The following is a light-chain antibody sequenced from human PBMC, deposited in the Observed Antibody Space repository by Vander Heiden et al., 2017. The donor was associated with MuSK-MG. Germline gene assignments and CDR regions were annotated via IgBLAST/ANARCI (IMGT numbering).Light chain of an antibody. CDR2: ATS. CDR3: QQINSFPIT. V-gene: IGKV1-9*01. J-gene: IGKJ5*01. Sequence: IHLTPSPSSLSASVGDRVTITCRASQGISSYLAWYQQKPGKAPKLLSYATSTLQSGVPSRFSGSGSGTDFTLTISSLQPEDFATYYCQQINSFPITFGQGTQMEIK. CDR1: QGISSY.